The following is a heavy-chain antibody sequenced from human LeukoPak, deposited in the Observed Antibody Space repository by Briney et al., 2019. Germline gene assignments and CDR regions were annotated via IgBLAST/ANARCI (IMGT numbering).Heavy chain of an antibody. D-gene: IGHD6-6*01. CDR1: GFTFSSYG. CDR2: ISYDGSNK. J-gene: IGHJ4*02. CDR3: AKLPGFSSSSFDY. V-gene: IGHV3-30*18. Sequence: GGSLRLSCAASGFTFSSYGMHWVRQAPGKGLEWVAVISYDGSNKYYADSVKGRFTISRDNSKNTLYLQTNSLRAEDTAVYYCAKLPGFSSSSFDYWGQGTLVTVSS.